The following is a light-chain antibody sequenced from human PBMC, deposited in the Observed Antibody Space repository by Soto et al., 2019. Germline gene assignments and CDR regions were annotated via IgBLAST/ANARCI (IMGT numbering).Light chain of an antibody. CDR1: QSVTNNY. V-gene: IGKV3-20*01. J-gene: IGKJ1*01. Sequence: EIVLTQSPGTLSLSPGQKATLSCRASQSVTNNYLAWYQQKPGQAPRLLIYAVSSRATGIPDRFSGSGSGTDFTLTINRLEPEDFAVYYCHQYGDSPRAFGQGTQVEIK. CDR2: AVS. CDR3: HQYGDSPRA.